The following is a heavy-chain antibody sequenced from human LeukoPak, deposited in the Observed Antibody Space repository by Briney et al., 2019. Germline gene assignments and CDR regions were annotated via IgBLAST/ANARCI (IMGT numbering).Heavy chain of an antibody. Sequence: GGSLRLSCAASGFTYSSYGIHWVRQAPGKVLEWVTFIGSDGSDKYYADSVKGRVTISRDNSKDTLYLQMNSLRAEDTAVYYCARDHGVPPYYYYYYMDVWGKGTTVTVSS. D-gene: IGHD2-8*01. V-gene: IGHV3-30*02. J-gene: IGHJ6*03. CDR1: GFTYSSYG. CDR3: ARDHGVPPYYYYYYMDV. CDR2: IGSDGSDK.